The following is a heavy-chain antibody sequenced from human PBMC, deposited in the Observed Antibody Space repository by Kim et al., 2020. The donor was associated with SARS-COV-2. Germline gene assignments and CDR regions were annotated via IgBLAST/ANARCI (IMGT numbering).Heavy chain of an antibody. D-gene: IGHD4-17*01. J-gene: IGHJ4*02. CDR1: AYIFANYW. CDR2: IYPGDSDT. V-gene: IGHV5-51*01. Sequence: GESLKISCKGSAYIFANYWIGWVRQMPGKGLEYMGIIYPGDSDTKYSPSFRGQVTISADKSITTAFLQWSSLRASDTAMYYCASLSRIMTTAGFDYWGQGTLVTVSS. CDR3: ASLSRIMTTAGFDY.